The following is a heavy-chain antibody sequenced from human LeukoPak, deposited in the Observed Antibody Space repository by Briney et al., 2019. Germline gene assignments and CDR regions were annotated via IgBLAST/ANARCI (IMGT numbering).Heavy chain of an antibody. CDR2: IYSGGST. D-gene: IGHD3-3*01. J-gene: IGHJ4*02. Sequence: PGGSLRLSCAASGFTVSSNYMSWVRQAPGKGLEWVSVIYSGGSTYYADSVKGRFTISRDNSKNTLYLQMNSLRAEDTAVYYCANWWGGELKRITIFGVAQDYWGQGTLVTVSS. V-gene: IGHV3-53*01. CDR3: ANWWGGELKRITIFGVAQDY. CDR1: GFTVSSNY.